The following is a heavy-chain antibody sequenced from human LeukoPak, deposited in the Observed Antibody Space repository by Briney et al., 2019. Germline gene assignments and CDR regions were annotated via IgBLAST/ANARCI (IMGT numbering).Heavy chain of an antibody. CDR1: GFTFSNYW. CDR2: IKQDGGEK. Sequence: GGSLRLSCAASGFTFSNYWLTWVRQAPGQGLEWVANIKQDGGEKHYVDSVKGRFTISRDNAKNSLYLQMNSLRAEDTAVYYCARDRQIAYWGQGILVTVSS. CDR3: ARDRQIAY. J-gene: IGHJ4*02. V-gene: IGHV3-7*01.